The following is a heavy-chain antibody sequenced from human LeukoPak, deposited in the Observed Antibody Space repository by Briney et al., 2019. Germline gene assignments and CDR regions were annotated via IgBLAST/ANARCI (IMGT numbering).Heavy chain of an antibody. V-gene: IGHV4-4*07. CDR3: ARDRYYYDSSGYYGTGDFDY. Sequence: SETLSLTCTVSGGSISSYYWSWIRQPAGKGLEWIGRIYTSGSTNYNPSLKSRVTMSVDTSKNQFSLKLSSVTAADTAVYYCARDRYYYDSSGYYGTGDFDYWGQGTLVTVSS. CDR1: GGSISSYY. D-gene: IGHD3-22*01. J-gene: IGHJ4*02. CDR2: IYTSGST.